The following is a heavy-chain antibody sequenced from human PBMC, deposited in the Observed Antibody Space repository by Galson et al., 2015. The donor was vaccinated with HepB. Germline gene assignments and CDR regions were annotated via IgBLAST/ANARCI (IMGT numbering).Heavy chain of an antibody. Sequence: QSGAEVKKPGESLKISCKGSGYSFTSYWIGWVRQMPGKGLEWMGIIYPGDSDTRYSPSFQGQVTISADKSISTAYLQWSSLKASDTAMYYCARRAGSSIAAAGALDYWGQGTLVTVSS. J-gene: IGHJ4*02. V-gene: IGHV5-51*03. CDR2: IYPGDSDT. CDR1: GYSFTSYW. CDR3: ARRAGSSIAAAGALDY. D-gene: IGHD6-13*01.